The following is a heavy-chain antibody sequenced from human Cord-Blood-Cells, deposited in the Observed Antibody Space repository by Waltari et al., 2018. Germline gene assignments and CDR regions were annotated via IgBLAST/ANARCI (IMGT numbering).Heavy chain of an antibody. Sequence: QVQLQQWGAGLLKPSETLSLTCAVYGGSFSGYYWSWIRQPPGKGLEWIGEINHSGSTNYNPSLKSRVTISVDTSKNQFSLKLSSVTAADTAVYYCARGITSHSLGYWGQGTLVTVSS. CDR2: INHSGST. CDR1: GGSFSGYY. V-gene: IGHV4-34*01. D-gene: IGHD2-2*01. J-gene: IGHJ4*02. CDR3: ARGITSHSLGY.